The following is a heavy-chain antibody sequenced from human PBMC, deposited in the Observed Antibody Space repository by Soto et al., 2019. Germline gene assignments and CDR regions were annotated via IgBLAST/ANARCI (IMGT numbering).Heavy chain of an antibody. J-gene: IGHJ4*02. CDR1: GFTFSTYA. D-gene: IGHD3-22*01. Sequence: QVQLVESGGGVVQPGRSLRLSCAASGFTFSTYAMYWARQAPGKGLVWVALISFDGSDKYYADSVKGRLTISRDNSKSTLSLQLSSLRIEDAAVYYCAKARDRFHYDSSGPIDSWGQGTLVTVVS. CDR2: ISFDGSDK. CDR3: AKARDRFHYDSSGPIDS. V-gene: IGHV3-30*18.